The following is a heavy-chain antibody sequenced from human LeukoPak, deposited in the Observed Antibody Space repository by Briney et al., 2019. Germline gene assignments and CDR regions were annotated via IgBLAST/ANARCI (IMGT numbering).Heavy chain of an antibody. J-gene: IGHJ4*02. CDR1: GFTFSIYW. V-gene: IGHV3-7*01. CDR2: IKQDGSEK. Sequence: PGGSLRLSCAASGFTFSIYWMSWVRQAPGKGLEWVANIKQDGSEKYYVDSVKGRFTISRDNAKNSLCLQMNSLRAEDTAVYYCARGSSLTYYAPYYFDYWGQGTLVTVSS. D-gene: IGHD3-3*01. CDR3: ARGSSLTYYAPYYFDY.